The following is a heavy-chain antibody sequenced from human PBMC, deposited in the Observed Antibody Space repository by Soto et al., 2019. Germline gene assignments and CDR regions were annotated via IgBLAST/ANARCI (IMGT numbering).Heavy chain of an antibody. J-gene: IGHJ4*02. V-gene: IGHV2-5*01. CDR2: IYWNDDK. D-gene: IGHD2-8*01. CDR1: GFSLSTSGVG. CDR3: AHSQEDIVLMAVWRYYFDY. Sequence: GSGPTLVNPTQTLTLTCTFSGFSLSTSGVGVGWIRQPPGKALEWLALIYWNDDKRYSPSLKSRLTITKDTSKNQVVLTMTNMDPVDTATYYCAHSQEDIVLMAVWRYYFDYWGQGTLVTVSS.